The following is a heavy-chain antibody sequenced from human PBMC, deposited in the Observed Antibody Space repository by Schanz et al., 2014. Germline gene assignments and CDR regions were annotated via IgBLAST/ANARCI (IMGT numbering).Heavy chain of an antibody. CDR1: GFIFGSSV. CDR2: ITGASDHI. D-gene: IGHD1-1*01. CDR3: AKKVPAYNPFDS. V-gene: IGHV3-23*04. Sequence: EVQVVESGGGLVQPGGSLRLSCAASGFIFGSSVMAWVRQAPGKGLEWVSGITGASDHIDYAESVKGRFTISRDNSKNTLYLQMDSLRAEDTAVYFCAKKVPAYNPFDSWGQGTLVTVSS. J-gene: IGHJ4*02.